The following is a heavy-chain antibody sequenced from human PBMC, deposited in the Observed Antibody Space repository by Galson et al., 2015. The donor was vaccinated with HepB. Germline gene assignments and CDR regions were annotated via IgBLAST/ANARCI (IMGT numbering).Heavy chain of an antibody. D-gene: IGHD6-13*01. Sequence: QSGAEVKKPGESLKISCTGSGYSFTSYWIGWVRQMPGKGLEWMGIIYPGDSDTRYSPSFQGQVTISADKSISTAYLQWSSLKASDTAMYYCATTVPRYSSSWSNAFDIWGQGTMVTVSS. CDR2: IYPGDSDT. CDR3: ATTVPRYSSSWSNAFDI. V-gene: IGHV5-51*01. J-gene: IGHJ3*02. CDR1: GYSFTSYW.